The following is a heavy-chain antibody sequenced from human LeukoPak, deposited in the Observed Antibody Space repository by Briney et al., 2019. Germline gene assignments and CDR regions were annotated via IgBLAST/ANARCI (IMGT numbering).Heavy chain of an antibody. CDR1: GFTVSSNS. CDR2: IYSDNT. CDR3: AKVTYYDILTGFDY. J-gene: IGHJ4*02. Sequence: GGSLRLSCTVSGFTVSSNSMSWVRQAPGKGLEWVSFIYSDNTHYSDSVKGRFTISRDNSKNTLYLQMNSLRAEDTAVYYCAKVTYYDILTGFDYWGQGTLVTVSS. D-gene: IGHD3-9*01. V-gene: IGHV3-53*01.